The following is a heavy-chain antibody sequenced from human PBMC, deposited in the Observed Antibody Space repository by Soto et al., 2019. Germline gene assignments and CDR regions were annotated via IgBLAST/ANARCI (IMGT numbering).Heavy chain of an antibody. CDR3: ARDQTYGGNPNSYFDL. Sequence: AAARVSCLASASNLSNFFMHWVRPAPGKSLEWMGWINAVNGDTKYAQKFQGRVTITRDSAVSTAYMELSSLRSEDTAVYYCARDQTYGGNPNSYFDLWGRGALVTSPQ. V-gene: IGHV1-3*01. D-gene: IGHD4-17*01. CDR2: INAVNGDT. J-gene: IGHJ2*01. CDR1: ASNLSNFF.